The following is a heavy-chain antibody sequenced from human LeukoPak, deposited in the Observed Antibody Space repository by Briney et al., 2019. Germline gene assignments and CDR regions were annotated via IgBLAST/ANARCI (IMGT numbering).Heavy chain of an antibody. CDR1: GFTFSVAW. J-gene: IGHJ4*02. D-gene: IGHD6-25*01. CDR2: IKSNNDGATT. V-gene: IGHV3-15*01. Sequence: KAGGSLRLSCAASGFTFSVAWMSWVRQAPGKGLEWVGRIKSNNDGATTDYAAPVKGRFTISRDNSKNTLYLQMNSLRAEGAAVYFCAKNSGYSWQYFFDYWGQGTLVTVSS. CDR3: AKNSGYSWQYFFDY.